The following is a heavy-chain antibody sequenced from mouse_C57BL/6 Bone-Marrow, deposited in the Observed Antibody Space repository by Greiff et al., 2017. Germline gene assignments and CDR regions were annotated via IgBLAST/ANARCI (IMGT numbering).Heavy chain of an antibody. D-gene: IGHD2-4*01. Sequence: EVMLVESGGGLGKKGGSRKITWGVEGGKGRREAGGGGGGTPEKRGEGVATISDCGSYTYDPDNVKGRFTISRDNAKNNLYLQMSHLKSEDTAMYYCARDPLSYDYAWFAYWGQGTLVTVSA. V-gene: IGHV5-4*01. J-gene: IGHJ3*01. CDR1: GGKGRREA. CDR2: ISDCGSYT. CDR3: ARDPLSYDYAWFAY.